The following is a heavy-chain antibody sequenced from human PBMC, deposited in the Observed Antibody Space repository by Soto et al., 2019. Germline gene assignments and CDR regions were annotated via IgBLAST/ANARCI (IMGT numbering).Heavy chain of an antibody. V-gene: IGHV4-34*01. D-gene: IGHD6-19*01. CDR3: ARYAGRVAVEVNYYYYYGMDV. Sequence: PSETLSLTCAVYGGSFSGYYWSWIRQPPGKGLEWIGEINHSGSTNYNPSLKSRVTISVDTSKNQFSLKLSSVTAADTAVYYCARYAGRVAVEVNYYYYYGMDVWGQGTTVTVSS. J-gene: IGHJ6*02. CDR2: INHSGST. CDR1: GGSFSGYY.